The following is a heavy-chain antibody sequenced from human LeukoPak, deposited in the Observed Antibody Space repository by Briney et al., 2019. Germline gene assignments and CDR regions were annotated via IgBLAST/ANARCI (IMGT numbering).Heavy chain of an antibody. J-gene: IGHJ4*02. Sequence: QPGGSLRLSCAGSGFTFRIYAMSWVRQAPGKGLEWVSAISGSGGSTYYADSVKGRFTISRDNSKNTLYLQMNSPRAEDTAVYYCAKDRDRSGWSLDYWGQGTLVTVSS. V-gene: IGHV3-23*01. CDR2: ISGSGGST. CDR1: GFTFRIYA. D-gene: IGHD6-19*01. CDR3: AKDRDRSGWSLDY.